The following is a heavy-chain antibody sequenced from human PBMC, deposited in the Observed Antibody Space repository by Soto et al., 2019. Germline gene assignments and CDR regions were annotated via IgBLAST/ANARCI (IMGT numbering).Heavy chain of an antibody. CDR2: ISYDGIHK. Sequence: QVQLVESGGGVVQPGRSLRLSCAASGFTFNSYAMHWVRQAPGKGLEWVAVISYDGIHKYYADSVRGRFTISRDNSKNTLYLQMNSLRAEDTAVYYCARDRGRGGPMGAYYFDYWGQGTLVTVSS. V-gene: IGHV3-30-3*01. CDR1: GFTFNSYA. J-gene: IGHJ4*02. CDR3: ARDRGRGGPMGAYYFDY. D-gene: IGHD3-10*01.